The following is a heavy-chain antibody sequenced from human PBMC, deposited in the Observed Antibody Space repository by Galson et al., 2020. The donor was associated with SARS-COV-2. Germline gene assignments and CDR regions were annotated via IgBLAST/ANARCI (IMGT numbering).Heavy chain of an antibody. CDR1: GVTFSAYS. D-gene: IGHD1-1*01. V-gene: IGHV3-21*06. CDR2: ISADSSSI. Sequence: KIGESLKISCAASGVTFSAYSYNWVRQAPGKGLEWVSSISADSSSIYYADSVKGRFTISRDNAKSSLYLQMNSLRAEDSAIYFCARDSGNDWSWFDPWGQGTLVIVSS. CDR3: ARDSGNDWSWFDP. J-gene: IGHJ5*02.